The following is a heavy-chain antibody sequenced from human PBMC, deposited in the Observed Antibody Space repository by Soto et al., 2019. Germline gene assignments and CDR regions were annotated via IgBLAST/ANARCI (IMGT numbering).Heavy chain of an antibody. CDR3: ARGITMIVVAPLSH. CDR2: INPNSGGT. D-gene: IGHD3-22*01. Sequence: ASVKVSCKASGYTFTGYYMHWVRQAPGQGLEWMGWINPNSGGTNYAQKFQGRVTMTRDTSVSTAYMELSRLRSDDTAVYYCARGITMIVVAPLSHWGQGTLVTVSS. J-gene: IGHJ4*02. V-gene: IGHV1-2*02. CDR1: GYTFTGYY.